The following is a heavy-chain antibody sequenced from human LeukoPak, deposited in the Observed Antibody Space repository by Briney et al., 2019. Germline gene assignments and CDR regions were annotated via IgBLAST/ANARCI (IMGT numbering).Heavy chain of an antibody. CDR3: ARGSLNVLLWFGGFDP. CDR1: GYTFTSYG. Sequence: ASVKVSCKASGYTFTSYGISWVRQAPGQGLEWMGWISSYNGNTNYAQKFQGRVTMTRDTSISTAYMELSRLRSDDTAVYYCARGSLNVLLWFGGFDPWGQGTLVTVSS. J-gene: IGHJ5*02. V-gene: IGHV1-18*01. D-gene: IGHD3-10*01. CDR2: ISSYNGNT.